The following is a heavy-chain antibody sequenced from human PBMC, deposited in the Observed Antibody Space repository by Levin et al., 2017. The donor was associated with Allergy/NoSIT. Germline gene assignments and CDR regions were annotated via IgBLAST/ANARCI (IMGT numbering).Heavy chain of an antibody. CDR2: ISWNSARI. J-gene: IGHJ4*02. D-gene: IGHD4-11*01. CDR3: VQGGTTVTSWASLAY. CDR1: GFTFDDYA. Sequence: GGSLRLSCAASGFTFDDYAMHWVRQAPGKGLEWVSGISWNSARIAYADSVKGRFTISRDNAKNSLYMQMSSLRPEDTALYYCVQGGTTVTSWASLAYWGQGTLVTVSS. V-gene: IGHV3-9*01.